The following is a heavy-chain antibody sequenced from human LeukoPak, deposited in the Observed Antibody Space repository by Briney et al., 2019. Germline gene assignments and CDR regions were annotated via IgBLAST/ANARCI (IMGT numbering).Heavy chain of an antibody. CDR1: GGTFSSYA. V-gene: IGHV1-69*13. CDR3: ARAYCGGDCYSGWDYYYYGMDV. CDR2: IIPIFGTA. Sequence: SVKVSCKASGGTFSSYAISWVRQAPGQGLEWMGGIIPIFGTANYAQKFQGRVTITADESTGTAYMELSSLRSEDTAVYYCARAYCGGDCYSGWDYYYYGMDVWGQGTTVTVSS. D-gene: IGHD2-21*02. J-gene: IGHJ6*02.